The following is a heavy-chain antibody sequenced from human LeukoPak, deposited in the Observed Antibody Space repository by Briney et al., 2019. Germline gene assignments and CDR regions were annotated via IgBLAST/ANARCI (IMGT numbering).Heavy chain of an antibody. CDR2: IKTDGSST. J-gene: IGHJ3*02. CDR1: GFSFSSYW. V-gene: IGHV3-74*01. Sequence: PGGSLRLSCAASGFSFSSYWMHWVRQAPGKGLVWVSRIKTDGSSTSYAESVKGRFTISRDNAKNTLYLQMHSLRAEDTAVYYCARASPERYGDLDIWGQGTVVTVSS. D-gene: IGHD4-17*01. CDR3: ARASPERYGDLDI.